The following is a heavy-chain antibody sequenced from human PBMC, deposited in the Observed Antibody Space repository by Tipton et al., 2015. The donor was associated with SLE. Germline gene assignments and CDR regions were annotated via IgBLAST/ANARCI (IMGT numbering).Heavy chain of an antibody. Sequence: GLVKPSQTLSLTCTISGDSVSSNTAAWNWIRQSPSRGLEWLGRTYFRAKWYYDYAPSLKGRMTIKTDTSRNQVSLQLNSLSPDDTALYYCSRSESDIWDFWGQGSLVTVSS. J-gene: IGHJ4*02. CDR2: TYFRAKWYY. V-gene: IGHV6-1*01. CDR1: GDSVSSNTAA. D-gene: IGHD3-16*01. CDR3: SRSESDIWDF.